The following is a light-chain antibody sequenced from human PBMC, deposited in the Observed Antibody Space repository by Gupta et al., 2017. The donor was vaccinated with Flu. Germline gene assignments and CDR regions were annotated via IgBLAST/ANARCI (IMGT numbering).Light chain of an antibody. CDR3: QHQNNSPIT. CDR1: QDIYKL. J-gene: IGKJ5*01. CDR2: GAS. Sequence: IQMTQSPSSLSASVGDTVTITCRSNQDIYKLLVWFQQKPGEAPKSLIYGASTLQSGNPSRFSGSGSGTDFTLTISSRQPEDFGKYYCQHQNNSPITFGQGTPMDIK. V-gene: IGKV1-16*01.